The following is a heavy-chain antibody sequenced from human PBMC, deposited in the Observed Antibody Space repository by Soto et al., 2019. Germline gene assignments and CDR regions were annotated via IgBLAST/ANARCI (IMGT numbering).Heavy chain of an antibody. J-gene: IGHJ5*02. CDR2: IDGSGGIT. V-gene: IGHV3-23*01. D-gene: IGHD3-10*01. Sequence: QLLQSGGGLVQPGGSLTLSCAASGFTFGTTDMSWVRQAPGEGLEWVSTIDGSGGITYYADSVKGRFTISRDNTRNTVHQQMNSLRGDDPALYYCVKNSGWFNTWGQGALVTVSS. CDR3: VKNSGWFNT. CDR1: GFTFGTTD.